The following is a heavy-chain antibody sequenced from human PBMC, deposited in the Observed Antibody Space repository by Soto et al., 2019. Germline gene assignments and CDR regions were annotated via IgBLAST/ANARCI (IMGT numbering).Heavy chain of an antibody. CDR2: IIPIFGTA. Sequence: QVQLVQSGAEVKKPGSSVKVSCKASGGTFSSYAISWARQAPGQGLEWMGGIIPIFGTANYAQKFQGRVTITADKSTSTAYMELSSLRSEDTAVYYCATPYYYDSSAQGGEGSWGQGTLVTVSS. V-gene: IGHV1-69*06. D-gene: IGHD3-22*01. CDR3: ATPYYYDSSAQGGEGS. CDR1: GGTFSSYA. J-gene: IGHJ5*02.